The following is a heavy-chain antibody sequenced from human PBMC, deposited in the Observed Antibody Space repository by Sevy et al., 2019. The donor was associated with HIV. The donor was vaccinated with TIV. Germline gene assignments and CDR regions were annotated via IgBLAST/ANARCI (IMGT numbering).Heavy chain of an antibody. D-gene: IGHD3-3*01. CDR3: AIDRVTVLGVVVTFDS. CDR2: ISGSGYAT. CDR1: GFTFDSYA. V-gene: IGHV3-23*01. Sequence: GGSLRLSCAASGFTFDSYAMHWVRQVAGKGLEWVSTISGSGYATYYADSVKGRFIISRDTSRNTLYLQMNSLRVEDSAVYFCAIDRVTVLGVVVTFDSWGQGTLVTVSS. J-gene: IGHJ4*02.